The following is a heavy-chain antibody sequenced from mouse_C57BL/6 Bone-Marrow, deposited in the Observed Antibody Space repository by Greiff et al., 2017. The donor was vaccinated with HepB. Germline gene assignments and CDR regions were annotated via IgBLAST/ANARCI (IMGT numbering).Heavy chain of an antibody. V-gene: IGHV5-17*01. CDR2: ISSGSSTI. CDR1: GFTFSDYG. J-gene: IGHJ3*01. CDR3: ARTYPGFAY. D-gene: IGHD5-1*01. Sequence: EVQVVESGGGLVKPGGSLKLSCAASGFTFSDYGMHWVRQAPEKGLEWVAYISSGSSTIYYADTVKGRFTIYRDNAKNTLFLQRTSLRSEDTAMYYCARTYPGFAYWGQGTLVTVSA.